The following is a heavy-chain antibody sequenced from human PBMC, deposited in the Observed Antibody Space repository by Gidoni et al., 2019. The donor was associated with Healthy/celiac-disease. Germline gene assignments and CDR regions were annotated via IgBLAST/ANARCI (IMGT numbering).Heavy chain of an antibody. CDR3: ARGTGGYGLFDY. V-gene: IGHV1-2*02. Sequence: QVQLVQSGAEVKKPGASVQVSCKASGYTCTGYDIHWVRPAPGQGLEWMGWINPNRGGTNYAQKFQGRVTMTRDTSISTAYMELGRLRSDDTAVYYCARGTGGYGLFDYWGQGTLVTVSS. CDR1: GYTCTGYD. D-gene: IGHD5-12*01. CDR2: INPNRGGT. J-gene: IGHJ4*02.